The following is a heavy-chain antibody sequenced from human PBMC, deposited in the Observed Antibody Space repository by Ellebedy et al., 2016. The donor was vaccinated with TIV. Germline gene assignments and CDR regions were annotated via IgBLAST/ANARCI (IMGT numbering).Heavy chain of an antibody. Sequence: ASVKVSCKASGGTFSSYAISWVRQAPGQGLEWMGGIIPIFGTANYAQKFQGRVTITADKSTSTASMELSSLRSEDTAVYYCARDLKYYDILTGNLKYWYFDLWGRGTLVTVSS. J-gene: IGHJ2*01. D-gene: IGHD3-9*01. V-gene: IGHV1-69*06. CDR1: GGTFSSYA. CDR2: IIPIFGTA. CDR3: ARDLKYYDILTGNLKYWYFDL.